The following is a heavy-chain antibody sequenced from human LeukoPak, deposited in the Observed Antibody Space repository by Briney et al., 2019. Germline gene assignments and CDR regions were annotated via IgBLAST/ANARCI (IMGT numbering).Heavy chain of an antibody. CDR1: GFTFSGSA. D-gene: IGHD2-21*02. J-gene: IGHJ4*02. Sequence: PGGSLRLSCAASGFTFSGSAMHWVRQASGKGLEWVGRIRSKANSYATAYAASVKGRFTISRDDSKNTAYLQMNSLKTEDTAVYYCTRHAHDNIVVVTATQTGFDYWGQGTLVTASS. CDR3: TRHAHDNIVVVTATQTGFDY. CDR2: IRSKANSYAT. V-gene: IGHV3-73*01.